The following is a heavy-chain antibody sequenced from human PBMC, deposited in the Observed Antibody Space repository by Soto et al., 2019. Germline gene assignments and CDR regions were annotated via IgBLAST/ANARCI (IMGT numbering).Heavy chain of an antibody. CDR3: ARIGYSYGYNGFDN. Sequence: QVQLQESGPGLVKPSETLSLTCTVSGGSITSYYWSWIRQPPGKGLEWLGHAYYSGSTSYNPSLMSRVTFSVDTSNNEVSLRLTSVTAADTAVYYCARIGYSYGYNGFDNWGQGTLVTVSS. J-gene: IGHJ4*02. CDR1: GGSITSYY. V-gene: IGHV4-59*01. D-gene: IGHD5-18*01. CDR2: AYYSGST.